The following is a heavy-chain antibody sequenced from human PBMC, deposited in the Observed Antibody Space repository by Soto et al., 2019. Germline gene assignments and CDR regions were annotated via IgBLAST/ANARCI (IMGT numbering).Heavy chain of an antibody. CDR1: RCSFSNFA. CDR2: VSSIGRKK. J-gene: IGHJ4*02. CDR3: ARTSFKY. V-gene: IGHV3-20*04. Sequence: GSLRLACAASRCSFSNFAKSWVRQPPRKGLELVSGVSSIGRKKVYADSVKGRFTISRDNAKNSLYLQINSLRAEDTAMYYCARTSFKYWGKGALVTV.